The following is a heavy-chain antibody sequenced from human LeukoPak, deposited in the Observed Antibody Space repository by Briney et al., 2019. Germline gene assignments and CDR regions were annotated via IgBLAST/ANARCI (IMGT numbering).Heavy chain of an antibody. J-gene: IGHJ6*03. CDR1: GFTFSSYS. D-gene: IGHD5-18*01. Sequence: GGSLRLSCAASGFTFSSYSMNWVRQAPGKGLEWVSSISSSSSYIYYADSVKGRFTISRDNAKNSLYLQMNSLRAEDTAVYYCAREAIQLWLSYYYYMDVWGKGTTVTVSS. CDR3: AREAIQLWLSYYYYMDV. CDR2: ISSSSSYI. V-gene: IGHV3-21*01.